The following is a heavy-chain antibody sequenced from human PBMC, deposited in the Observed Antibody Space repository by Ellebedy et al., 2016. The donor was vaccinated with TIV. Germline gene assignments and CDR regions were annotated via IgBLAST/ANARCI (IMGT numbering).Heavy chain of an antibody. CDR1: GFTFSTYS. CDR3: ARDSAAYCGGDCYPDY. Sequence: GESLKISXSASGFTFSTYSMNWVRQAPGKGLEWVSYISRSGTTIYYADSVKGRFTISRDNAKNSLYLQLNSLRDEDTALYYCARDSAAYCGGDCYPDYWGQGTLVTVSS. J-gene: IGHJ4*02. D-gene: IGHD2-21*01. CDR2: ISRSGTTI. V-gene: IGHV3-48*02.